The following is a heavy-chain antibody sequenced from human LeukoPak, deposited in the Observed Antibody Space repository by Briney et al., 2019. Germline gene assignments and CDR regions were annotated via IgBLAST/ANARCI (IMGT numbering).Heavy chain of an antibody. Sequence: PSQTLSLTCTVSGGSISSGGYYWSWIRQPPGKGLEWIGYIYYSGSTNYNPSLKSRVTISVDTSKNQFSLKLSSVTAADTAVYYCARRGPAATKTAYYYYGMDVWGQGTTVTVSS. J-gene: IGHJ6*02. CDR1: GGSISSGGYY. CDR2: IYYSGST. V-gene: IGHV4-61*08. D-gene: IGHD2-2*01. CDR3: ARRGPAATKTAYYYYGMDV.